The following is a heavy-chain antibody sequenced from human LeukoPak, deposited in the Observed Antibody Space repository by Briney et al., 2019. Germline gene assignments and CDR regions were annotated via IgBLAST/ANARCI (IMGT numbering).Heavy chain of an antibody. Sequence: SETLSLTCTVSGYSISSGYYWGWIRQPPGKGLEWIGSIYHSGSTYYNPSLKNRVTISVDTSKNQFSLKLSSVTAADTAVYYCARDGSSSSIDYWGQGTLVSVSS. D-gene: IGHD6-6*01. CDR1: GYSISSGYY. CDR2: IYHSGST. V-gene: IGHV4-38-2*02. J-gene: IGHJ4*02. CDR3: ARDGSSSSIDY.